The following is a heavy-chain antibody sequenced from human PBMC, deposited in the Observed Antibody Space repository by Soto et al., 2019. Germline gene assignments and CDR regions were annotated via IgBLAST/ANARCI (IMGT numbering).Heavy chain of an antibody. Sequence: PGGSLRLSCAASGFTFSSYSMNWVRQAPGKGLEWVSYISSSSSTIYYADSVKGRFTISRDNAKNTLYLQMNSLRAGDTAVYYCVRTSLVVAAATREDYWGQGTLVTVSS. D-gene: IGHD2-15*01. V-gene: IGHV3-48*04. CDR3: VRTSLVVAAATREDY. CDR2: ISSSSSTI. CDR1: GFTFSSYS. J-gene: IGHJ4*02.